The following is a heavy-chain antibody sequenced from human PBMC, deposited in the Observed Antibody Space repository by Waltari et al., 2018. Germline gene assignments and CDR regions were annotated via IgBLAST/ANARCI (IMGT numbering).Heavy chain of an antibody. CDR3: ARVGSHRNFDY. J-gene: IGHJ4*02. CDR2: INHSGST. V-gene: IGHV4-34*01. Sequence: QVQLQQWGAGLLKPSETLSLTCAVYGGSFSGYYWSWIRQTPGKGLEWIGEINHSGSTNYNPSLKSRVTISVDTSKNQFSLKLSSVTAADTAVYYCARVGSHRNFDYWGQGTLVTVSS. CDR1: GGSFSGYY. D-gene: IGHD3-10*01.